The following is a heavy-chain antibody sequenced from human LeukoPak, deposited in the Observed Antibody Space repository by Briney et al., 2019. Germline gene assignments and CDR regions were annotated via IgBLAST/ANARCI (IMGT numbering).Heavy chain of an antibody. CDR3: ARDPRGAGSRYLDY. J-gene: IGHJ4*02. D-gene: IGHD2-15*01. V-gene: IGHV3-48*02. CDR2: ISSSSTTI. Sequence: PGGSLRLSCAASGFTFSSYSMNWVRQAPGKGLEWVSYISSSSTTIYYADSVKGRFTISRDNAKNSLYLQMNSLRDEDTAVYYCARDPRGAGSRYLDYWGQGTLVTVSS. CDR1: GFTFSSYS.